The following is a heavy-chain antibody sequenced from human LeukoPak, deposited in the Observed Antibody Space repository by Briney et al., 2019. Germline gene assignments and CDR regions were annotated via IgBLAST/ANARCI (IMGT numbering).Heavy chain of an antibody. D-gene: IGHD3-10*01. V-gene: IGHV5-51*01. CDR1: GYSFTSYW. CDR3: ARHVPYYYDSGASDY. J-gene: IGHJ4*02. CDR2: IYPGDSDT. Sequence: GESLKISCKGSGYSFTSYWIGWVRQMPGKGLEWMGIIYPGDSDTRYSPSFQGQVTISADKSISTAYLQWSSLKASDTAMYFCARHVPYYYDSGASDYWGQGTLVTVSS.